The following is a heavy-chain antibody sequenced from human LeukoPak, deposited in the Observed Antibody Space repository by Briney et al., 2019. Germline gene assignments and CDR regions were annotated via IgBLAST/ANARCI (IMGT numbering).Heavy chain of an antibody. D-gene: IGHD3-10*01. CDR2: IYYSGST. CDR3: ARGHSDGFGESFYFDY. V-gene: IGHV4-39*07. J-gene: IGHJ4*02. CDR1: GGSISSSSYY. Sequence: SETLSLTCTVSGGSISSSSYYWGWIRQPPGKGLEWIGSIYYSGSTYYNPSLKSRVTISVDTSKNQFSLKLSSVTAADTAVYYCARGHSDGFGESFYFDYWGQGTLVTVSS.